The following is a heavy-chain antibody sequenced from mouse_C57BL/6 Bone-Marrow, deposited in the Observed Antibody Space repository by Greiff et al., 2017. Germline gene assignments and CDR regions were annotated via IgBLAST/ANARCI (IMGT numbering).Heavy chain of an antibody. Sequence: HVQLLQSGPELVKPGASVKISCAASGYAFSSSWMHWVKQRPGKGLEWIGGIYPGDGDTNYNGKFKGKATLTADKSASTAYMQLSRLTSEDSAVYFWESWGKDYGSSNWYIDVWGTGTTVTVSS. CDR3: ESWGKDYGSSNWYIDV. D-gene: IGHD1-1*01. CDR1: GYAFSSSW. J-gene: IGHJ1*03. CDR2: IYPGDGDT. V-gene: IGHV1-82*01.